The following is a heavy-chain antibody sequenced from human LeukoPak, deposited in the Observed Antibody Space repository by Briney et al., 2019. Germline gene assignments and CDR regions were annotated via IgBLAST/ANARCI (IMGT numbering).Heavy chain of an antibody. J-gene: IGHJ3*02. D-gene: IGHD2-21*02. V-gene: IGHV1-46*01. CDR2: INPSGGST. CDR3: ARDAIVVVTAIQAFDI. CDR1: GYTFTSYY. Sequence: GASVKVSCKASGYTFTSYYMHWVRQAPGQGLEWMGIINPSGGSTSYAQKFQGRVIMTRDMSTSTVYMELSSLRSEDTAVYYCARDAIVVVTAIQAFDIWGQGTMVTVSS.